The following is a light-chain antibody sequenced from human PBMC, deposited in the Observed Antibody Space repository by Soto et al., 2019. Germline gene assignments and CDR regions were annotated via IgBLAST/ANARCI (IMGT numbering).Light chain of an antibody. CDR1: SFNIGNNY. V-gene: IGLV1-51*01. J-gene: IGLJ1*01. CDR3: GAWEISLNPYV. Sequence: QSVLTQPPSVSADPGQKVIISCSGTSFNIGNNYVSWYQQLPGTAPRLLIYDNNKRPSGIPDRFSGSKSGTSATLAITGLQTAYEVDYYCGAWEISLNPYVCGTGIKVT. CDR2: DNN.